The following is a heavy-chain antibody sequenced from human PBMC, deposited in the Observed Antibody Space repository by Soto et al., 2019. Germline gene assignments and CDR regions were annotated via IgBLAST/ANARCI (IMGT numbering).Heavy chain of an antibody. Sequence: GGSLRLSCAASGFTFSSYGMHWVRQAPGKGLEWVAVISYDGSNKYYADSVKGRFTISRDNSKNTLYLQMNSLRAEDTAVYYCAKEGYCSGGSCYLGPYHWYFDLGGRGTRVTAPQ. CDR2: ISYDGSNK. CDR1: GFTFSSYG. J-gene: IGHJ2*01. V-gene: IGHV3-30*18. D-gene: IGHD2-15*01. CDR3: AKEGYCSGGSCYLGPYHWYFDL.